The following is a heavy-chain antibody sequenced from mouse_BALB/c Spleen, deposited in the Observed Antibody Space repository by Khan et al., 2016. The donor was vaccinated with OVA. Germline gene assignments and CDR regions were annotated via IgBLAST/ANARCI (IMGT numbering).Heavy chain of an antibody. V-gene: IGHV1-7*01. CDR1: GYTFTSYW. CDR3: ARDYERFAY. J-gene: IGHJ3*01. CDR2: INPITVYT. Sequence: QVQLQQSGAELAKPGASVKMSCKASGYTFTSYWMHWIKQRPGQGLEWIGYINPITVYTEYNQKFKDKATLTADKSSRTAYMQLSSLTSEDSAVYYWARDYERFAYWGQGTLVTVSA. D-gene: IGHD1-1*01.